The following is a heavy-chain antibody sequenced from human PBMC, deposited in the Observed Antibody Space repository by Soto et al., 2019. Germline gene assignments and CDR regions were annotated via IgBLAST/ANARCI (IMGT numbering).Heavy chain of an antibody. D-gene: IGHD1-26*01. CDR3: ARGTKGAGGWYFDI. CDR1: GFTLDNHA. J-gene: IGHJ2*01. CDR2: IGAIVYNDAT. V-gene: IGHV1-18*01. Sequence: QLQVVQSDVEVKRPVASVRISCKASGFTLDNHAMTWVRQAPGKGLEWMGWIGAIVYNDATNYARNFQGRLTMARDTSPNTVYMDLSSLRSDDTAVYYCARGTKGAGGWYFDIWGRGTLVVVSS.